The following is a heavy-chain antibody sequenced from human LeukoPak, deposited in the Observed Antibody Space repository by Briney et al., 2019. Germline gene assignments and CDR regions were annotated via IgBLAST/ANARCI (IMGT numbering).Heavy chain of an antibody. D-gene: IGHD5-12*01. V-gene: IGHV3-48*03. CDR2: ISSSGSTI. CDR1: GFTSSSYE. J-gene: IGHJ4*02. Sequence: GGSLTLSCAASGFTSSSYEMNWVRQAPGKGLDWVSYISSSGSTIDYADSVKGRFTISRDNAKSSLYLQMSSLRAEDTAVYYCARRGYSGHDSLDSWGQGTLVTVSS. CDR3: ARRGYSGHDSLDS.